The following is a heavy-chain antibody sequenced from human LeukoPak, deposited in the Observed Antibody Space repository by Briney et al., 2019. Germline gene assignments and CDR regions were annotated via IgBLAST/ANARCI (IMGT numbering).Heavy chain of an antibody. CDR3: AKDLWDIVVVPAAIFDY. CDR1: GFTFSSYA. Sequence: GGSLRLPCAASGFTFSSYAMSWVRQAPGKGLEWVSAISGSGGSTYYADSVKGRFTISRDNSKNTLYLQMNSLRAEDTAVYYCAKDLWDIVVVPAAIFDYWGQGTLVTVSS. CDR2: ISGSGGST. D-gene: IGHD2-2*01. V-gene: IGHV3-23*01. J-gene: IGHJ4*02.